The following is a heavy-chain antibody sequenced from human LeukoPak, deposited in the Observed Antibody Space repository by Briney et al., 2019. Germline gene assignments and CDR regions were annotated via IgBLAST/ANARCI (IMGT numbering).Heavy chain of an antibody. D-gene: IGHD6-13*01. Sequence: GESLKISCKGSGYSFTSYWIGWVRQMPGKGLEWMGIIYPGDSDTRHSPSFQGQVTISADKSISTAYLQWSSLKASDTAMYYCAISYSNSWLNFDNWGQGTLVTVSS. V-gene: IGHV5-51*01. J-gene: IGHJ4*02. CDR3: AISYSNSWLNFDN. CDR2: IYPGDSDT. CDR1: GYSFTSYW.